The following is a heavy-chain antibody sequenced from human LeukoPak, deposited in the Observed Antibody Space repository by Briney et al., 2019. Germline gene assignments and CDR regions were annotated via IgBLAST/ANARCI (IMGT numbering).Heavy chain of an antibody. CDR1: GFPFGDYV. CDR3: ARDHDWTFDL. D-gene: IGHD3-9*01. CDR2: INHNAEMI. J-gene: IGHJ4*01. Sequence: GGSLRLSCEASGFPFGDYVMSWVRQAPGKGLEWIAYINHNAEMIFYPDFVKGRFTISRDNAKNSLYLQMNAPRYEDTAIYYCARDHDWTFDLWGQGTLVTVSS. V-gene: IGHV3-48*02.